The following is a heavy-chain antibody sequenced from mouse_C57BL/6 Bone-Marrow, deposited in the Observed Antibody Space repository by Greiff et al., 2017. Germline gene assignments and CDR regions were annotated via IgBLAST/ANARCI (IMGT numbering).Heavy chain of an antibody. Sequence: EVQLVESGEGLVKPGGSLKLSCAASGFTFSSYAMSWVRQTPEKRLEWVAYISSGGDYIYYAATVKGRFTISRDNARNTLYLQMSSLKSEDTDMYYCTRSHYGSDWYFDVWGTGTTVTVSS. CDR2: ISSGGDYI. CDR3: TRSHYGSDWYFDV. V-gene: IGHV5-9-1*02. CDR1: GFTFSSYA. J-gene: IGHJ1*03. D-gene: IGHD1-2*01.